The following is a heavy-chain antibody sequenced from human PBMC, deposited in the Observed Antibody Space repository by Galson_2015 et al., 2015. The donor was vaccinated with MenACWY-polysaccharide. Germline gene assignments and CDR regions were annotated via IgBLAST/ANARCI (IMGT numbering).Heavy chain of an antibody. CDR1: GFTFSRYW. D-gene: IGHD6-13*01. CDR3: ARDILGGSFWYEGLDY. J-gene: IGHJ4*02. CDR2: IKQDGREI. Sequence: SLRLSCAASGFTFSRYWMSWVRQAPGKGLEWVANIKQDGREIYYVDSVKGRFTISRDNAKNSLYLQMNSLRAEDTAVYYCARDILGGSFWYEGLDYRGQGILVTVSS. V-gene: IGHV3-7*03.